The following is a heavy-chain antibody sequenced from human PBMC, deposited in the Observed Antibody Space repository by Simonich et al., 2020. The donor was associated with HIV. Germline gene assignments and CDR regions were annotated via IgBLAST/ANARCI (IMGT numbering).Heavy chain of an antibody. Sequence: QVQLQQWGAGLLKPSETLSLSCAVYGGSFNTYYWSWIRQPPGKGLEWIGEINHRGSTNYNPALKSRLTISVDTSKNQFSLKLNSVTAADTAVYYCARLYDSWVQGTLVTVSS. J-gene: IGHJ4*02. CDR3: ARLYDS. V-gene: IGHV4-34*01. CDR2: INHRGST. CDR1: GGSFNTYY.